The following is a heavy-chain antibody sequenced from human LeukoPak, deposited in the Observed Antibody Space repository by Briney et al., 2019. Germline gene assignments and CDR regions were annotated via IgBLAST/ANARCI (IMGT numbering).Heavy chain of an antibody. V-gene: IGHV4-39*07. J-gene: IGHJ4*02. CDR1: GGSISSSSYY. CDR3: ARGPKAAGGYNFDF. Sequence: SETLSLTCTVSGGSISSSSYYWGWIRQPPGKGLEWIGSIYYSGSTYYNPSLKSRVTISVDTSKNQFSLRLSSLTAADTAVYYCARGPKAAGGYNFDFWGQGTLVTVSS. CDR2: IYYSGST. D-gene: IGHD6-13*01.